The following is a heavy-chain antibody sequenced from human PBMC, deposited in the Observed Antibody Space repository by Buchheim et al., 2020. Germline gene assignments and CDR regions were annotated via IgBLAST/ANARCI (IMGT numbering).Heavy chain of an antibody. D-gene: IGHD3-10*01. CDR3: VRDMYGSGDY. CDR2: INREGTTT. CDR1: GFPFSIYW. V-gene: IGHV3-74*01. Sequence: EVQLVESGGGLVQPGGSLRLSYSAPGFPFSIYWMHWVRQAPGKGLAWVSHINREGTTTNYADSVRGRFTLSRDNGKNTLYLQMNNLRAEDTAVYYCVRDMYGSGDYWGQGTL. J-gene: IGHJ4*02.